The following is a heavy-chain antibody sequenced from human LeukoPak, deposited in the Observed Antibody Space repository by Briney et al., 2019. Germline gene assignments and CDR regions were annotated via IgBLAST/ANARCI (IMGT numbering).Heavy chain of an antibody. CDR2: INNDGSST. D-gene: IGHD2-2*01. V-gene: IGHV3-74*01. CDR3: ARETVSCTSTSCLS. J-gene: IGHJ4*02. CDR1: GFTFSSYW. Sequence: PGGSLRLSCAASGFTFSSYWMHWVRHAPGKGQVWVSRINNDGSSTSYADSVKGRFTISRDNAKNTLYLQMNSLRADDTAVYYCARETVSCTSTSCLSWGQGTLVTVSS.